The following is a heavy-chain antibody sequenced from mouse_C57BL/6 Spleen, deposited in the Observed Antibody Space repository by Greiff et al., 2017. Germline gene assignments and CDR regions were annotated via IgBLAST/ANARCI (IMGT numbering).Heavy chain of an antibody. CDR2: ISDGGSYT. J-gene: IGHJ3*01. Sequence: EVKLMESGGGLVKPGGSLKLSCAASGFTFSSYAMSWVRQTPEKRLEWVATISDGGSYTYYPDNVKGRFTISRDNAKNNLYLQMSHLKSEDTAMYYCARLGYGNYVAYWGQGTLVTVSA. D-gene: IGHD2-10*02. V-gene: IGHV5-4*03. CDR1: GFTFSSYA. CDR3: ARLGYGNYVAY.